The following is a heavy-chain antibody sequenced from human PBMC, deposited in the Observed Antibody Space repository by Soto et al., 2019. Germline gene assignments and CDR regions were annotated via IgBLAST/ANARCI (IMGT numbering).Heavy chain of an antibody. CDR2: ITGSGSTT. D-gene: IGHD6-13*01. CDR3: AKDFTAYLSSWFHL. Sequence: EVQLLESGGGLVQPGGSLRLSCAASEFTFSSNAMHWVRQAPGKGLEWVSGITGSGSTTFYADSVKGRFTSARDNSKNTLYLPMSSLSAEDTATYYCAKDFTAYLSSWFHLWGQGTLVTVSS. J-gene: IGHJ5*02. CDR1: EFTFSSNA. V-gene: IGHV3-23*01.